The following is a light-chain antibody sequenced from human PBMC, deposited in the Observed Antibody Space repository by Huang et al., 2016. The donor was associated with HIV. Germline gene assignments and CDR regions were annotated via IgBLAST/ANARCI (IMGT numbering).Light chain of an antibody. V-gene: IGKV3-15*01. Sequence: EIVMTQSPATLSVSPGERATLSCRASQSVSNNLSWYQQIPGQAPRLLSYGASTRATGIPARFSGRGSRTEFTLTISSLQSEDFAVYYCQQYNNWPLTFGQGTKVEIK. CDR1: QSVSNN. CDR3: QQYNNWPLT. J-gene: IGKJ1*01. CDR2: GAS.